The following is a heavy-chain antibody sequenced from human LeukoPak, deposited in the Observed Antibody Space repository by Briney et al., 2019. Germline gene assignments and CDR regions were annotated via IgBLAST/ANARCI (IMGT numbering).Heavy chain of an antibody. Sequence: GGSLRLSCAASGFTFSNYAMSWVRQAPGKGLEWVSGISSGGGDTPYADSVKGRFTISRDNPRNTLSLQMNSLRAEDTAIYYCTRKDSGFNPFDFWGKGTLVTVSS. V-gene: IGHV3-23*01. CDR3: TRKDSGFNPFDF. J-gene: IGHJ4*02. D-gene: IGHD5-12*01. CDR1: GFTFSNYA. CDR2: ISSGGGDT.